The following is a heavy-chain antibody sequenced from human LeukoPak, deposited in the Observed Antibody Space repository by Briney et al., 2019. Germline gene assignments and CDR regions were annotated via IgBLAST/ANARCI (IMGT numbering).Heavy chain of an antibody. CDR1: GGSISSGSYY. CDR3: ARVKLGAAYYFDY. D-gene: IGHD2-15*01. V-gene: IGHV4-39*07. J-gene: IGHJ4*02. CDR2: IYYSGST. Sequence: SETVSLTCTVSGGSISSGSYYWGWIRQPPGKGLEWIGSIYYSGSTYYNPSLKSRVTISVDTSKNQFSLKLSSVTAADTAVYYCARVKLGAAYYFDYWGQGTLVTVSS.